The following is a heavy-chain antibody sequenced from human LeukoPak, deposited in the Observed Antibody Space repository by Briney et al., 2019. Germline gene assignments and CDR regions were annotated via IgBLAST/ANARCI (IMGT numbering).Heavy chain of an antibody. J-gene: IGHJ4*02. D-gene: IGHD3-10*01. CDR1: GGSISSGGYY. V-gene: IGHV4-31*03. CDR2: TYYSGST. Sequence: PSQTLSLTCTVSGGSISSGGYYWSWIRQHPGKGLEWIGYTYYSGSTYYNPSLKSRVTISVDTSKNQFSLKLSSVTAADTAVYYCAREGSYGSAFDYWGQGTLVTVSS. CDR3: AREGSYGSAFDY.